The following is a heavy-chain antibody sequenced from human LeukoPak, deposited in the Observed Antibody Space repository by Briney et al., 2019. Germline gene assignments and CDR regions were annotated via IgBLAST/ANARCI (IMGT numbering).Heavy chain of an antibody. J-gene: IGHJ4*02. Sequence: GGSLRLSCAASGFTFSSYAMSWVRQAPGKGLEWVSAISGSGGSTYYADYVKGRFTISRDNSKNTLYLQMNSLRAEDTAVYYCAKDQAMVRGVIITYFDYWGQGTLVTVSS. CDR1: GFTFSSYA. V-gene: IGHV3-23*01. CDR3: AKDQAMVRGVIITYFDY. CDR2: ISGSGGST. D-gene: IGHD3-10*01.